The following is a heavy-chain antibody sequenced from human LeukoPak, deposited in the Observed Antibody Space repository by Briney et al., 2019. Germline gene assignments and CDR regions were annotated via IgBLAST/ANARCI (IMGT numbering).Heavy chain of an antibody. Sequence: RRSLTLSRAPSGFTFSSYATRWVRQAPGGGREWVSTVSASVGHTYYADSAQGRFTISRDSSKNTLYLQMNSLRAEDTAVYNCAKDRTYYYESRGYFDYWGQGTMVTVSS. CDR3: AKDRTYYYESRGYFDY. V-gene: IGHV3-23*01. D-gene: IGHD3-22*01. CDR2: VSASVGHT. J-gene: IGHJ4*02. CDR1: GFTFSSYA.